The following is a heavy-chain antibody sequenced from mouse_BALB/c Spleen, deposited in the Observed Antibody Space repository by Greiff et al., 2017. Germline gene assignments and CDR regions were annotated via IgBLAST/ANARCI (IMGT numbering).Heavy chain of an antibody. V-gene: IGHV3-2*02. CDR2: ISYSGST. J-gene: IGHJ4*01. D-gene: IGHD2-4*01. Sequence: EVKLQESGPGLVKPSQSLSLTCTVTGYSITSDYAWNWIRQFPGNKLEWMGYISYSGSTSYNPSLKSRISITRDTSKNQFFLQLNSVTTEDTATYYCARGMITTGMDYWGQGTSVTVSS. CDR1: GYSITSDYA. CDR3: ARGMITTGMDY.